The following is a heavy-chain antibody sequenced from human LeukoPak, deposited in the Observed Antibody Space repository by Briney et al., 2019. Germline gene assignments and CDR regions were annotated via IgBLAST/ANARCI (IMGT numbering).Heavy chain of an antibody. CDR3: ARSGITTIPNFDY. CDR2: INPNSGAT. D-gene: IGHD5-12*01. V-gene: IGHV1-2*02. J-gene: IGHJ4*02. CDR1: GYTFSGYY. Sequence: ASVKLPCKASGYTFSGYYIHWVRQAPGQGLEWMGWINPNSGATNNAQKFQGRFTVNRDRSISTVYMDLNKLRSDDTAVYYCARSGITTIPNFDYWGQGSLVTVSS.